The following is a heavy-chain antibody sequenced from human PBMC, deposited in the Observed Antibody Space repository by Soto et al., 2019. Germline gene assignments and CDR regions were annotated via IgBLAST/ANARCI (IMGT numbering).Heavy chain of an antibody. CDR2: MNPNSGNT. CDR3: ARMYYDYVWGSYRSTGSYAFDI. V-gene: IGHV1-8*01. Sequence: QVQLVQSGAEVKKPGASVKVSCKASGYTFTSYDINWVRQATGQGLEWMGWMNPNSGNTGYAQKFQGRVTMTRNTSISTAYMELSSLRSEDTAVYYCARMYYDYVWGSYRSTGSYAFDIWGQGTMVTVSS. CDR1: GYTFTSYD. J-gene: IGHJ3*02. D-gene: IGHD3-16*02.